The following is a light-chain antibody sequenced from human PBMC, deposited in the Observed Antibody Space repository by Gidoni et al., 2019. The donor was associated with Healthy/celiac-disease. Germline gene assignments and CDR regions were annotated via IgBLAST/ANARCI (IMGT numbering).Light chain of an antibody. CDR2: DAS. Sequence: EIVLTQSPATLSLSPGERATLSCRASQRFISYLALYQQKPVQAPMLLNFDASNRATGLPARFRCSGAGTDLTLTIRSLEAEDFAVYYCQQRSNWPFTFGGGTKVEIK. J-gene: IGKJ4*01. CDR3: QQRSNWPFT. V-gene: IGKV3-11*01. CDR1: QRFISY.